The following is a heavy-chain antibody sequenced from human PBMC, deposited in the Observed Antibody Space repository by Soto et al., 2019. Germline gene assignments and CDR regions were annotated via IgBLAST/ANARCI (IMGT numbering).Heavy chain of an antibody. CDR1: GGSISSYY. J-gene: IGHJ6*02. CDR2: IYYSGST. V-gene: IGHV4-59*01. CDR3: ARDRIHYYYYYGMAV. Sequence: PSETLSLTCTVSGGSISSYYWSWIRQPPGKGLEWIGYIYYSGSTNYNPSLKSRVTISVDTSKNQFSLKLSSVTAADTAVYYCARDRIHYYYYYGMAVWGQGTTVTVSS.